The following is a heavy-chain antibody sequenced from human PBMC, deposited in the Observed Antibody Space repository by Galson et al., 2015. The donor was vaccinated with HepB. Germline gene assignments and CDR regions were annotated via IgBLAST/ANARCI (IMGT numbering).Heavy chain of an antibody. CDR3: AKYTTVTTTRVINIDD. J-gene: IGHJ4*02. CDR2: ISGSGDST. Sequence: SLRLSCAVSGFTFSSYAMSWVRQAPGKGLEWVSAISGSGDSTYYADSVKGRFTISRDNSKNTLYLQMNSLRGEDTAVYYCAKYTTVTTTRVINIDDWGQGTLVTVSS. V-gene: IGHV3-23*01. D-gene: IGHD4-17*01. CDR1: GFTFSSYA.